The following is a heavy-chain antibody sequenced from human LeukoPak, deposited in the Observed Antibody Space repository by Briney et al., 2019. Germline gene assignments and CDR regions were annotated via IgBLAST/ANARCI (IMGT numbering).Heavy chain of an antibody. Sequence: GASVKVSCKASGYTFSGYYMHWVRQAPGQGLESMGWINSNGGARNYAPKFQGRVTFSRDNSISTAYMELSSLRSDDTAIYYCARGRGGATTGFDHWGQGTLVTVSS. CDR3: ARGRGGATTGFDH. V-gene: IGHV1-2*02. CDR2: INSNGGAR. CDR1: GYTFSGYY. J-gene: IGHJ4*02. D-gene: IGHD1-26*01.